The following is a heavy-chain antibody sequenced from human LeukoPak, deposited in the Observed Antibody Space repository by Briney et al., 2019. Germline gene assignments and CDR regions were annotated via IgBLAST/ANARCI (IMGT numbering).Heavy chain of an antibody. J-gene: IGHJ3*02. Sequence: GGSLRLSCATSQFNFNKFGMTWVRQAPGKGLEWVSSISGNGGNTQYANSVQGRFAISRDNSKNTLYLQMNSLRAEDTAVYFCAKDPNGGYIGTFDIWGQGTMVTLSS. D-gene: IGHD4-17*01. V-gene: IGHV3-23*01. CDR3: AKDPNGGYIGTFDI. CDR1: QFNFNKFG. CDR2: ISGNGGNT.